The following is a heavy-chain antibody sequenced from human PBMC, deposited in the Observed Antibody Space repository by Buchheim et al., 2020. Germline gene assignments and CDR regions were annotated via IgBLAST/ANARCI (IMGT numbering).Heavy chain of an antibody. CDR3: ARNYYFYGMDV. CDR2: ISPSGDT. CDR1: SGSISSSYW. V-gene: IGHV4-4*02. Sequence: QVQLQESGPGLVKPSGTLSLTCAVSSGSISSSYWWSWVRQPPGKGLEWIGEISPSGDTSYPPSLKSRVSMSLDNSKNQLSLNLNSVTAADTAVYYCARNYYFYGMDVWGQGTT. J-gene: IGHJ6*02.